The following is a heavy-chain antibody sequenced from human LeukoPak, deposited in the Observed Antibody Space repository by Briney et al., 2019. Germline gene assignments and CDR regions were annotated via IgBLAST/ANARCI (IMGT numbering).Heavy chain of an antibody. CDR2: VSFDGTKN. D-gene: IGHD1-26*01. J-gene: IGHJ4*02. CDR3: AKDQRWESPHYLDS. Sequence: GGSLRLSSAASGFTFSDYSMHWGRQAPGKGLEWVAIVSFDGTKNYHADSVRGRFTISRDNSKNTLYVQMNSLRDEDTAVYYCAKDQRWESPHYLDSWGQGTLVTVSS. CDR1: GFTFSDYS. V-gene: IGHV3-30-3*01.